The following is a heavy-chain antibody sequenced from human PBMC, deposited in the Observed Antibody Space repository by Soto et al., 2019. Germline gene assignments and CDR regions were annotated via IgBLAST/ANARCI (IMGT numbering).Heavy chain of an antibody. CDR2: INPYNANT. V-gene: IGHV1-18*04. Sequence: QVQLVQSGTEVKKPGASVKVSCKTSGYTFTNHGINWVRQAPGQGLEWMGGINPYNANTNYAQKPQGRVTMTTDTSTATAYMDLRSLTSDDTAVYYCARDRVAGIWGDAFDIWGQGTVVTVSS. D-gene: IGHD3-16*01. CDR3: ARDRVAGIWGDAFDI. J-gene: IGHJ3*02. CDR1: GYTFTNHG.